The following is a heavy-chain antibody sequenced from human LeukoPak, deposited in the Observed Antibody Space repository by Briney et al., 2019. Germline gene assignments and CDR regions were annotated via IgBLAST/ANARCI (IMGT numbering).Heavy chain of an antibody. CDR1: EFTFSIYA. J-gene: IGHJ4*02. Sequence: GGSLRLSCAASEFTFSIYAMSWVGQAPGKGLEWVSSITSAGENTFYTGSVKGRFTISRDNSRNTLYLQMNSLRAEDTAIYYCAKDRPNYYGSNGHYYRRDGDYWGQGTLVTVPS. CDR2: ITSAGENT. D-gene: IGHD3-22*01. V-gene: IGHV3-23*01. CDR3: AKDRPNYYGSNGHYYRRDGDY.